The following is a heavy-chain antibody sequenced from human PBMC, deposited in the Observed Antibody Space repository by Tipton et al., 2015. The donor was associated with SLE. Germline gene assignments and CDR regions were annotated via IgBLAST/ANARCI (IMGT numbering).Heavy chain of an antibody. J-gene: IGHJ4*02. CDR1: GGSISSSSYY. V-gene: IGHV4-39*07. Sequence: TLSLTCTVSGGSISSSSYYWGWIRQPPGKGLEWIGSIYYSGSSYYNPSLKSRVTISVDTSKNQFSLKLSSVTAADTAVYYCARGRTPWGLRPFDYWGQGTLVTVSS. CDR3: ARGRTPWGLRPFDY. CDR2: IYYSGSS. D-gene: IGHD3-16*01.